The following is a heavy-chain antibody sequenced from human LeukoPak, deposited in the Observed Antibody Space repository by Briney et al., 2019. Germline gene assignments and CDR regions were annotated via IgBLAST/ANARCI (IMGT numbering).Heavy chain of an antibody. CDR1: GGSISSYY. CDR3: ARVFGRQLRFWRRDYYYYMDV. Sequence: SETLSLTCTVAGGSISSYYWSWIRQPPGKGLEWIGYIYYSGSTNYNRSLKSRVTIPVDTSKNQSSLKLSSVTAADTAVYYCARVFGRQLRFWRRDYYYYMDVWGKGTTVTISS. V-gene: IGHV4-59*01. J-gene: IGHJ6*03. D-gene: IGHD2-2*01. CDR2: IYYSGST.